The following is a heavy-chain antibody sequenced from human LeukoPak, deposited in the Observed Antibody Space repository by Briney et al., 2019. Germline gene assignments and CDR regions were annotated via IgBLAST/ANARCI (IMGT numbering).Heavy chain of an antibody. Sequence: PGGPLRLSCAASGFTFSSYEMNWVRQAPGKGLEWVSYISSSGSTIYYADSVKGRFTISRDNAKNSLYLQMNSLRAEDTAVYYCARAGYYFDYWGQGTLVTVSS. V-gene: IGHV3-48*03. CDR1: GFTFSSYE. CDR2: ISSSGSTI. J-gene: IGHJ4*02. CDR3: ARAGYYFDY. D-gene: IGHD3-10*01.